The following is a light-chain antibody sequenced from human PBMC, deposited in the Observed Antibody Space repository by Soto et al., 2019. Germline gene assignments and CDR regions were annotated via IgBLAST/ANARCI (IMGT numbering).Light chain of an antibody. CDR2: DAY. CDR3: QQRNMWHIT. CDR1: KSFRGL. V-gene: IGKV3-11*01. J-gene: IGKJ5*01. Sequence: VLTQSPVTLSLSPGERATLSCRASKSFRGLLAWYQQKPGQAPRLLIYDAYNRATGIQPRFSGSGSGTHFTVTIRRLEPEDSAVSYCQQRNMWHITFVQGPRLEIK.